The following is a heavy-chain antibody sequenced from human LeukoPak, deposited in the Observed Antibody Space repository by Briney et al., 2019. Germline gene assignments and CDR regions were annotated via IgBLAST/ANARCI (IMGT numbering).Heavy chain of an antibody. Sequence: ASVKVSCKASGYTFTGYSMHWVRQAPGQGLEWMGWINLKSGDTYYAQKFQGRVTMTRDTSISTVYVELSRLGSDDTAVYYCARDRDYDILTGHFDYWGQGTLVTVSS. D-gene: IGHD3-9*01. J-gene: IGHJ4*02. CDR3: ARDRDYDILTGHFDY. CDR2: INLKSGDT. CDR1: GYTFTGYS. V-gene: IGHV1-2*02.